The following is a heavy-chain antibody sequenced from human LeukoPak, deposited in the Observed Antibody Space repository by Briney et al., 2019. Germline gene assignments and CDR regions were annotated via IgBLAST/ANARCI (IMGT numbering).Heavy chain of an antibody. Sequence: GGSLRLSCAASGFTFSSYEMNWVRPAPGKGLEWVSYISSSGSTIYYADSVKGRLTISRDNAKNSLYLQMNSLRAEDTAVYYCARSTTVVTVEYFQHWGQGTLVTVSS. CDR1: GFTFSSYE. CDR3: ARSTTVVTVEYFQH. D-gene: IGHD4-23*01. J-gene: IGHJ1*01. V-gene: IGHV3-48*03. CDR2: ISSSGSTI.